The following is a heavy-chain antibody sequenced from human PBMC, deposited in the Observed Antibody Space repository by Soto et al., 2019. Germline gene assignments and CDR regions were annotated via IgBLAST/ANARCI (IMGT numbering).Heavy chain of an antibody. V-gene: IGHV1-8*01. J-gene: IGHJ4*02. D-gene: IGHD2-15*01. CDR1: GYTFTSYD. CDR3: AAGLGYCSGDSCS. Sequence: QVQLVQSGAEVKKPGASVKVSCKASGYTFTSYDINWGRQATGQVLEWMGWMNPNSGNTGYAPKLQGRDTMTRSTSRCTDYMVLSRLGSETTAVYYGAAGLGYCSGDSCSWGQGTLVTVSS. CDR2: MNPNSGNT.